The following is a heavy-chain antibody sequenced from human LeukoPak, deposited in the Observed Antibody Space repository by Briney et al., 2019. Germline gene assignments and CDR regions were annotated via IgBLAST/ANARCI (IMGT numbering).Heavy chain of an antibody. CDR2: ISSSGSTI. V-gene: IGHV3-48*03. CDR1: GFTFSSYE. D-gene: IGHD6-13*01. CDR3: AKDRGGSSSWYRVWFDP. J-gene: IGHJ5*02. Sequence: GGSLRLSCAASGFTFSSYEMNWVRQAPGKGLEWVSYISSSGSTIYYADSVKGRFTISRDNAKNSLYLQMNSLRAEDTAVYYCAKDRGGSSSWYRVWFDPWGQGTLVTVSS.